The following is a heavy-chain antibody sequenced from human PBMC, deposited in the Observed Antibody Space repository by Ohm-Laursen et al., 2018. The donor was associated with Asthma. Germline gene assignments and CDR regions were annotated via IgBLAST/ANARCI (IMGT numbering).Heavy chain of an antibody. CDR1: GFTSRTYA. J-gene: IGHJ4*02. CDR2: ISDDGGYR. D-gene: IGHD5-24*01. V-gene: IGHV3-30-3*01. Sequence: SLRLSCAASGFTSRTYAIHWVRQAPGKGLEWVATISDDGGYRYYADSVKGRFTISRDNSQNTVFLQMNSLRTEDTSVYSCSRSLDGFSPGYFDYWGQGTLVTVSS. CDR3: SRSLDGFSPGYFDY.